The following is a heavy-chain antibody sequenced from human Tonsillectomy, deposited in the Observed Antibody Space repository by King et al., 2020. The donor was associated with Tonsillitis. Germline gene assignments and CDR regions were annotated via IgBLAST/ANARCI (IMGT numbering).Heavy chain of an antibody. Sequence: VQLVESGGGLVQPGRSLRLSCAASGFTFDDYAMHWVRQAPGKGLEWVSGISWNTKSIDYAVSVKGRFTISRDNAKNSLYLQMNSLRIEDTALYYCAKADTTENVDFWGQGTLVTVSP. D-gene: IGHD1-1*01. CDR1: GFTFDDYA. V-gene: IGHV3-9*01. J-gene: IGHJ4*02. CDR3: AKADTTENVDF. CDR2: ISWNTKSI.